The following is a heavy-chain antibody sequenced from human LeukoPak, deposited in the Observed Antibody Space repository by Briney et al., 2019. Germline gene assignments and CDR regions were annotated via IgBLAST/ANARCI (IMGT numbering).Heavy chain of an antibody. J-gene: IGHJ3*02. CDR3: AKDTTGSYSAFDI. V-gene: IGHV3-23*01. CDR1: GFTFSSYG. Sequence: TGGSLRLSCAASGFTFSSYGMHWVRQAPGKGLEWVSAISGSGGSTYYADSVKGRFTISRDNSKNTLYLQMNSLRAEDTAVYYCAKDTTGSYSAFDIWGQGTMVTVSS. D-gene: IGHD3-10*01. CDR2: ISGSGGST.